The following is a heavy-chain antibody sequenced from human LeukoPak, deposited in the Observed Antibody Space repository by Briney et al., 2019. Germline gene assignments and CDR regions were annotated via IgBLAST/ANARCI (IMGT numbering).Heavy chain of an antibody. CDR3: ARDGLRYFEGFDS. D-gene: IGHD3-9*01. CDR2: IYTSGST. V-gene: IGHV4-61*02. Sequence: SQTLSLTCTVFGGSISSGSYYWSWIRQPAGKGLEWIGRIYTSGSTNYNPSLKSRVTISVDTSKNQFSLKLSSVTAADTAVYYCARDGLRYFEGFDSWGQGTLVTVSS. CDR1: GGSISSGSYY. J-gene: IGHJ5*01.